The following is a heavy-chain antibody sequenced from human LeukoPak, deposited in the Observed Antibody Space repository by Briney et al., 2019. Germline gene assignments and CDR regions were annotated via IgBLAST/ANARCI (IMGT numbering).Heavy chain of an antibody. D-gene: IGHD3-10*01. V-gene: IGHV1-3*01. CDR2: INVGNGNT. CDR3: ARVDGSGPNAPNDC. J-gene: IGHJ4*02. Sequence: ASVKVSCKASGYPFTSYAMHWVRQAPGQRLEWMGWINVGNGNTEYSQKFQGRVTITRDTPATTTYMELSSLRSEDTAAYYCARVDGSGPNAPNDCWGQGPLVTVSS. CDR1: GYPFTSYA.